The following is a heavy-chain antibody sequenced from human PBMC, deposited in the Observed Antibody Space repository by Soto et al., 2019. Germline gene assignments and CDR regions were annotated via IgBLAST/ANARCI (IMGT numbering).Heavy chain of an antibody. J-gene: IGHJ4*02. D-gene: IGHD6-13*01. CDR3: AKDIGAAGVFDY. Sequence: GGSLRLSCTASGFTFSSYAMSWVRQAPGKGLEWVSGLSGRGDTTDYADSVKGRFTISRDNSKNTLYLQMNGLRVEDTAVYYCAKDIGAAGVFDYWGQGTLVTVSS. V-gene: IGHV3-23*01. CDR2: LSGRGDTT. CDR1: GFTFSSYA.